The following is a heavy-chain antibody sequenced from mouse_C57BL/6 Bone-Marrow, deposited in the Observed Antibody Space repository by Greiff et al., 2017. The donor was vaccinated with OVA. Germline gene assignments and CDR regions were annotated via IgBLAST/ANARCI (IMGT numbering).Heavy chain of an antibody. CDR1: GYTFTSYT. CDR2: INPSSGYT. D-gene: IGHD2-5*01. J-gene: IGHJ4*01. V-gene: IGHV1-4*01. Sequence: LQESGAELARPGASVKMSCKASGYTFTSYTMHWVKQRPGQGLEWIGYINPSSGYTKYNQKFKDKATLTADKSSSTAYMQLSSLTSEDSAVYYCARHYYSNYYAMDYWGQGTSVTVSS. CDR3: ARHYYSNYYAMDY.